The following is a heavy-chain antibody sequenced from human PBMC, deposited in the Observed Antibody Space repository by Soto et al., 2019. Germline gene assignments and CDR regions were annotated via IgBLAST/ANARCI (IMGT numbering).Heavy chain of an antibody. V-gene: IGHV3-30*04. CDR3: ARDLTIRSPGYGMDV. CDR2: ISYDGRNK. Sequence: QVQLVESGGGVVQPGRSLRLSCAASGFTFSSYAMHWVRQAPGKGLEWVAVISYDGRNKDYADPVKGRLTISRDNSKNTLYVQMNSLTAEDTAVYYCARDLTIRSPGYGMDVWGQGTTVTVSS. CDR1: GFTFSSYA. D-gene: IGHD1-1*01. J-gene: IGHJ6*02.